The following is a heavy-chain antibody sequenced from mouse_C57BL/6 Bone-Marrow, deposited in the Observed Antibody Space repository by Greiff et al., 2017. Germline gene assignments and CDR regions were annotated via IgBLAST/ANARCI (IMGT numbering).Heavy chain of an antibody. CDR2: IRNKANNHAT. V-gene: IGHV6-6*01. Sequence: EVQLQESGGGLVQPGGSMKLSCAASGFTFSDAWMDWVRQSPEKGLEWVAEIRNKANNHATYYAESVKGRFTISRDDSKSSVYLQMNSLRAEDTGIYYCTSFYYYGSSYFDYWGQGTTLTVSS. CDR3: TSFYYYGSSYFDY. CDR1: GFTFSDAW. J-gene: IGHJ2*01. D-gene: IGHD1-1*01.